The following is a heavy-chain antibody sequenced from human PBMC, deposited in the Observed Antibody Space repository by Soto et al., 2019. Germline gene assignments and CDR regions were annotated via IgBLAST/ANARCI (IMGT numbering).Heavy chain of an antibody. J-gene: IGHJ6*02. D-gene: IGHD2-8*01. CDR3: ASSRGWSYGMDV. V-gene: IGHV4-39*01. CDR1: GGSISSSSYY. CDR2: IYYSGST. Sequence: SETLSLTCTVSGGSISSSSYYWGWIRQPPGKGLEWIGSIYYSGSTYYNPSLKSRVTISVDTSKNQFSLKLSSVTAADTAVYYCASSRGWSYGMDVWGQGTTVTVSS.